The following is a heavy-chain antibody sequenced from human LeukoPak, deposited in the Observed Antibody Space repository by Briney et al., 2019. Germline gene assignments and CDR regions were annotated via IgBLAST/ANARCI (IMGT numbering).Heavy chain of an antibody. V-gene: IGHV4-59*08. D-gene: IGHD2-2*01. CDR3: VRQDCSGTSCYLGY. CDR2: VYYSGGT. J-gene: IGHJ4*02. Sequence: SETLSLTCTVSGGSVSSYYWSWIRQPPGRGLEWIGYVYYSGGTNYNPSLKSRVTTSVGTPKNQFSLKLNSVTAADTAVYYCVRQDCSGTSCYLGYWGQGTLVTVSS. CDR1: GGSVSSYY.